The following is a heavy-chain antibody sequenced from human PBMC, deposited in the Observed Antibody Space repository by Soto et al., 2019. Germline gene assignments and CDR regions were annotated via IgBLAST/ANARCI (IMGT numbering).Heavy chain of an antibody. D-gene: IGHD3-22*01. CDR2: TYYRSKWYN. CDR3: ARIAYYYDSSGYPDYYYYGMDV. V-gene: IGHV6-1*01. CDR1: GDSVSSNSAA. J-gene: IGHJ6*02. Sequence: QSQTLSLTCAISGDSVSSNSAAWNWLRQSPSRGLEWLGRTYYRSKWYNDYAVSVKSRITINPDTSKNQFSLQLNSVTPEDTAVYYCARIAYYYDSSGYPDYYYYGMDVWGQGTTVTVSS.